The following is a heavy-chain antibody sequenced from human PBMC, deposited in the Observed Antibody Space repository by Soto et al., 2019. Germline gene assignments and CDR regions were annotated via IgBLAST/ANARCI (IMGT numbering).Heavy chain of an antibody. D-gene: IGHD1-26*01. CDR2: ISGSSSTI. Sequence: PGGSLRLSCAASGFTFSSYSMNWVRQAPGKGLEWVSYISGSSSTIYYADSVKGRFTISRDNSKNTLYLQMNSLRADDTAVYYCARDMSGGTYNYYYGMDVWGQGTTVTVSS. J-gene: IGHJ6*02. CDR3: ARDMSGGTYNYYYGMDV. CDR1: GFTFSSYS. V-gene: IGHV3-48*01.